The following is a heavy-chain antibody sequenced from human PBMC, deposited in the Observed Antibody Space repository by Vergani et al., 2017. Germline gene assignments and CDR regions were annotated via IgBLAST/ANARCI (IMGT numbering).Heavy chain of an antibody. CDR2: IYYSGST. CDR1: GGSISSYY. V-gene: IGHV4-59*01. D-gene: IGHD3/OR15-3a*01. J-gene: IGHJ6*02. CDR3: ARDAGRDWYSNYYYGMDV. Sequence: QVQLQESGPGLVKPSETLSLTCTVSGGSISSYYWSWIRQPPGKGLEWIGYIYYSGSTNYNPSLKRRVTISVDTSKNQFSLKLSSVTAADTAVYYCARDAGRDWYSNYYYGMDVWGQGTTVTVSS.